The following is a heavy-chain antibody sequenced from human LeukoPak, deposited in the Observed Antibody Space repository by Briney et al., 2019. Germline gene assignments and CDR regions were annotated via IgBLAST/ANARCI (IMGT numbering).Heavy chain of an antibody. CDR2: IYYSGST. CDR1: GGSISSGDYS. CDR3: ATTTVTTFNWFDP. Sequence: SETLSLTCTVSGGSISSGDYSWSWIRQPPGKGLEWIGYIYYSGSTYYNPSLKSRVTISVDTSKNQFSLKLSSVTAADTAVYYCATTTVTTFNWFDPWGQGTLVTVSS. D-gene: IGHD4-17*01. V-gene: IGHV4-30-4*01. J-gene: IGHJ5*02.